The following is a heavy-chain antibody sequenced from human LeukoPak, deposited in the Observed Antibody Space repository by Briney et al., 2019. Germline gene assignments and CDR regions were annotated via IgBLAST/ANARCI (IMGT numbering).Heavy chain of an antibody. D-gene: IGHD1-7*01. CDR3: ARKQGGTMYDV. Sequence: SETLSLTCTVSGGSISNYFWSWIRQPAGKGLEWIGRIHDNGDSNHNPSLKSRVTMSLDTSDNQFSLRLYSVTAADTAVYYCARKQGGTMYDVWGQGTQVTVSS. CDR2: IHDNGDS. J-gene: IGHJ4*02. V-gene: IGHV4-4*07. CDR1: GGSISNYF.